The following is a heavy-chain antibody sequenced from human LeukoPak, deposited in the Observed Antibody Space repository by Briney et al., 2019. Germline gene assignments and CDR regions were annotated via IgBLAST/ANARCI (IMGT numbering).Heavy chain of an antibody. CDR1: GFTFEDYA. CDR2: IHWNGGRT. CDR3: GRGAYPLRFIDY. J-gene: IGHJ4*02. D-gene: IGHD3-3*01. Sequence: PGGSLRLSCVASGFTFEDYALTWVRQAPGKGLESVSGIHWNGGRTKYADSVKGRFTISRDNAKNSVYLQMDSTRAEDTAFYHAGRGAYPLRFIDYWGQGTLVTVSS. V-gene: IGHV3-20*01.